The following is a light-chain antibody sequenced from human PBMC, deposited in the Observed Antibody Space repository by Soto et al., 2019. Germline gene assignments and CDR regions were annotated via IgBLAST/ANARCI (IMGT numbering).Light chain of an antibody. CDR3: QHYGSSPWT. Sequence: AIQMTQSPSSLSAFVGDRVTITCRASQDIKNELGWYQQKPGKAPKLLIYAASSLQSGVPSRFSGSGSGTDFTLTISSLQPEDFAVYSCQHYGSSPWTFGQGAKVEIK. CDR1: QDIKNE. J-gene: IGKJ1*01. V-gene: IGKV1-6*01. CDR2: AAS.